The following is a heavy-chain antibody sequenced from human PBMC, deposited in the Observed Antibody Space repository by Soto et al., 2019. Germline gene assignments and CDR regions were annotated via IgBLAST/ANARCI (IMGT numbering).Heavy chain of an antibody. D-gene: IGHD6-13*01. V-gene: IGHV3-23*01. CDR2: ISGGGGST. CDR3: AKDIGASSSRWLRRRAFAP. J-gene: IGHJ5*02. CDR1: GFTFVSYA. Sequence: GGSMRVSCAAAGFTFVSYAMTWVRKTPGKGLEWVSSISGGGGSTYYADSVKGRFTISRDNSKNTLYLQMDSLRAEDTAVYCCAKDIGASSSRWLRRRAFAPWGQGTLVTVSS.